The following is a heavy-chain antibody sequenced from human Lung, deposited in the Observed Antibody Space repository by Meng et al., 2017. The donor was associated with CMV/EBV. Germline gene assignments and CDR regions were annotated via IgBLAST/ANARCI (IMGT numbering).Heavy chain of an antibody. V-gene: IGHV4-4*02. Sequence: QVTWGGSGPALVKPSETLSLTGAVSGDSITNHNWWAWVRQPPGKGLEWIGEIPHRGSSAYNPSLKSRVSMSIDKSKNQFSLKLTSVTAADTAVYHCLRRSGGSVWGQGTLVTVSS. D-gene: IGHD3-10*01. CDR1: GDSITNHNW. CDR3: LRRSGGSV. J-gene: IGHJ1*01. CDR2: IPHRGSS.